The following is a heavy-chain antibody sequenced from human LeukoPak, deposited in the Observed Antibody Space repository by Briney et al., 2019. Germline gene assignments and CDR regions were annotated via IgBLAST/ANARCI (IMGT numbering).Heavy chain of an antibody. CDR2: ISGSGGST. D-gene: IGHD3-9*01. J-gene: IGHJ4*02. Sequence: GGSLRLSCAASGFTFSSYAMSWVRQAPGKGLEWVSAISGSGGSTYYADSVKGRFTISRDNSKNTLYLQMSSLRAEDTAVYYCAKDSQRRRHDVLTSLTLFNYWGQGTLLTVSS. CDR3: AKDSQRRRHDVLTSLTLFNY. CDR1: GFTFSSYA. V-gene: IGHV3-23*01.